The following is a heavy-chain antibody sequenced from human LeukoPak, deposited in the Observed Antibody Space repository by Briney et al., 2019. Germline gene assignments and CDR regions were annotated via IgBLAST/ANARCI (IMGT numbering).Heavy chain of an antibody. CDR1: GFTFSSYA. CDR3: ARDTRPLDIVVVPAAILGAFDI. CDR2: ISYDGSNK. Sequence: GRSLRLSCAASGFTFSSYAMHWVRQAPGKGLEWVAVISYDGSNKYYADSVKGRFTISRDNSKNTLYLQMNSLRAEDTAVYYCARDTRPLDIVVVPAAILGAFDIWGQGTMVAVSS. J-gene: IGHJ3*02. V-gene: IGHV3-30-3*01. D-gene: IGHD2-2*02.